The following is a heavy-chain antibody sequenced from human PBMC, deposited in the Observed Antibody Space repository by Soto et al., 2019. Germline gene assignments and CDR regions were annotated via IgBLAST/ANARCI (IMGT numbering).Heavy chain of an antibody. J-gene: IGHJ4*02. V-gene: IGHV4-39*01. CDR3: ARQGMDYYDSSGYYYSPYYFDY. CDR1: GGSISSSSYY. Sequence: PSETLSLTCTVSGGSISSSSYYWGWIRQPPGKGLEWIGSIYYSGSTYYNPSLKSRVTISVDTSKNQFSLKLSSVTAADTAVYYCARQGMDYYDSSGYYYSPYYFDYWGQGTLVTVSS. D-gene: IGHD3-22*01. CDR2: IYYSGST.